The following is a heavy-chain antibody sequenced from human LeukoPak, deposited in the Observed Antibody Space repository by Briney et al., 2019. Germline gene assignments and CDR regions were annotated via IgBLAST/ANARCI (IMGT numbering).Heavy chain of an antibody. CDR1: GGSISRNTHY. Sequence: PSETLSLTCSVSGGSISRNTHYCGWIRQPPGKGLEWIGSIHYSGSTYYNPSLKSRVTISVDTSKNQFSLKLSSVTAADTAVYYCARWGYYYGSGRPTGSAFDIWGQGTMVTVSS. D-gene: IGHD3-10*01. J-gene: IGHJ3*02. CDR3: ARWGYYYGSGRPTGSAFDI. V-gene: IGHV4-39*07. CDR2: IHYSGST.